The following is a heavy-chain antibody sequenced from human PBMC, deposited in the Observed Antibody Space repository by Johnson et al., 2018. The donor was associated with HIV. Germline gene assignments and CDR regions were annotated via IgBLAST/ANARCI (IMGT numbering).Heavy chain of an antibody. J-gene: IGHJ3*02. CDR3: AKLVGATHPLDI. CDR2: IYSGGST. Sequence: QVQLVESGGVVVHPGGSLRLSCETSRFTFDDYAMHWVRQAPGKGLEWVSVIYSGGSTYYADSVKGRFSISRDNSKNTLYLQMNRLRTEDTALYYCAKLVGATHPLDIWGQGTMVTVSS. V-gene: IGHV3-NL1*01. CDR1: RFTFDDYA. D-gene: IGHD1-26*01.